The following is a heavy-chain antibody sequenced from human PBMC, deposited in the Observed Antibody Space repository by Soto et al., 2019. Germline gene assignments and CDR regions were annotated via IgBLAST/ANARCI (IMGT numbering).Heavy chain of an antibody. CDR1: GFIFSDYY. D-gene: IGHD3-16*01. Sequence: QVHLEESGGGLVKPGGSLRLSCTASGFIFSDYYMSWIRQAPGKGLEWVSDISNSGRSTHHADSVEGPFTISRDKANDSLYLQMNSLRPEDSAIDYCAREHGGGGLTLEYWGQGTLVTVSS. CDR2: ISNSGRST. J-gene: IGHJ4*02. CDR3: AREHGGGGLTLEY. V-gene: IGHV3-11*01.